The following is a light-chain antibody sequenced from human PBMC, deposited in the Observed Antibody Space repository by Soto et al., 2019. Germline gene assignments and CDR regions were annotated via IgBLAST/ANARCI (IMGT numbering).Light chain of an antibody. CDR2: GNS. V-gene: IGLV1-40*01. Sequence: QPVLTQPPSVSGAPRQRVTISCTGSSSNIGAGYDVHWYQQLPGTAPKLLIYGNSNRPSGVPDRFSGSKSGASASLAITGLQAEYEAYYYCQSYDIRLTTWVFGGGTKLTVL. CDR3: QSYDIRLTTWV. CDR1: SSNIGAGYD. J-gene: IGLJ3*02.